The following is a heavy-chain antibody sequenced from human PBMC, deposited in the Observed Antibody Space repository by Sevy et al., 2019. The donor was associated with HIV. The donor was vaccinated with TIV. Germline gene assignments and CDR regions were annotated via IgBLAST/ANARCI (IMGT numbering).Heavy chain of an antibody. CDR2: ISGSDNTI. J-gene: IGHJ6*02. Sequence: GGSLRLSCAASGFTFSDYYMSWIRQAPGKGLEWLSYISGSDNTIYYGDSVKGRFTISRDNAKNSLYLQMNSLRAEDTAVYYCARDHVKDGDLGDYYYFAMDVWGQGTSVTVSS. CDR1: GFTFSDYY. CDR3: ARDHVKDGDLGDYYYFAMDV. V-gene: IGHV3-11*01. D-gene: IGHD4-17*01.